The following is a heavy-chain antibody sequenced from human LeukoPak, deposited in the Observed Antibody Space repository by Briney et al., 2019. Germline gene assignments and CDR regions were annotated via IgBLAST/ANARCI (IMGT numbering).Heavy chain of an antibody. Sequence: SETLSLTCTVSGGSVSSGTYCWSWIRQPPGKGLEWIGYIYYSGSTNYNPSLKSRVTMSVDTSKNQFSLKLSSVTAADTAVYYCARHETYSSGWVDYWGQGTLVTVSS. CDR2: IYYSGST. J-gene: IGHJ4*02. CDR1: GGSVSSGTYC. D-gene: IGHD6-19*01. V-gene: IGHV4-61*01. CDR3: ARHETYSSGWVDY.